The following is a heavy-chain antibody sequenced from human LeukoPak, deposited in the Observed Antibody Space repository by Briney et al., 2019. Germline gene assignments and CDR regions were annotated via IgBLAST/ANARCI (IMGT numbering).Heavy chain of an antibody. CDR1: GFTFSSNE. CDR2: ISSSGST. V-gene: IGHV3-48*03. Sequence: PGGSLRLSCAASGFTFSSNEMNWVRQAPGKGLEWVSYISSSGSTKYGDSVKGRFTISRDNAKNSLYLQMNSLRAEDTAVYCCAREGRIVGGTSAFDIWGQGTMVTVSS. CDR3: AREGRIVGGTSAFDI. D-gene: IGHD1-26*01. J-gene: IGHJ3*02.